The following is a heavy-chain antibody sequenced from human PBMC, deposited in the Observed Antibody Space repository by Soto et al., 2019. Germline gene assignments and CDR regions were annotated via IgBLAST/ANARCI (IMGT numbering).Heavy chain of an antibody. CDR2: IYYSGST. V-gene: IGHV4-39*01. D-gene: IGHD2-15*01. J-gene: IGHJ3*02. Sequence: PSETLSLTCTVSGGSISSSSYYWGWIRQPPGKGLEWIGSIYYSGSTYYNPSLKSRVTISVDTSKNQFSLKLSSVTAADTAVYYCARSLGYCSGGSCYSFAFDIWGQGTMV. CDR3: ARSLGYCSGGSCYSFAFDI. CDR1: GGSISSSSYY.